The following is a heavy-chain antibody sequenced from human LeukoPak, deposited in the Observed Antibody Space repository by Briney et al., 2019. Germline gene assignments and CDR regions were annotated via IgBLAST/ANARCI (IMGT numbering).Heavy chain of an antibody. Sequence: GGSLRLSCAASGFSSSDYYMSWIRQPPGKGLEWVSYISSSGSTIYYADSVKGRFTISRDNAKNSLYLQMHSLRAEDTAVYYCVRESGYSFDYWGQGRLVTVSS. CDR2: ISSSGSTI. CDR1: GFSSSDYY. CDR3: VRESGYSFDY. V-gene: IGHV3-11*01. D-gene: IGHD3-3*01. J-gene: IGHJ4*02.